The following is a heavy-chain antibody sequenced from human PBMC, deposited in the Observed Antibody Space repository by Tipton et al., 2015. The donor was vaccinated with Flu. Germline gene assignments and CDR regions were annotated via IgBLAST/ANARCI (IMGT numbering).Heavy chain of an antibody. CDR1: GFTLTTYG. V-gene: IGHV1-18*01. D-gene: IGHD3-22*01. J-gene: IGHJ4*02. CDR2: ISLYSGDT. CDR3: ARGSGYAGDY. Sequence: QVQLVQSGAEVKKPGASVKVSCKASGFTLTTYGVSWVRQAPGQGLEWMGWISLYSGDTRYDQNFQDRLTMTTDTSTGTAYMELRSLRRDDTAVYYCARGSGYAGDYWGQGTLISVSS.